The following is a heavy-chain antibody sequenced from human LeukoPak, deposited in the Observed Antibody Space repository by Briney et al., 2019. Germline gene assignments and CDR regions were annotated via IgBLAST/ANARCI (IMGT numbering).Heavy chain of an antibody. J-gene: IGHJ6*02. CDR1: GFTVCSNF. CDR2: IYSGGST. CDR3: ARDAIGVAGMDV. D-gene: IGHD2-21*01. Sequence: PGGSLRLSCAASGFTVCSNFMSWVRQAPGKGLEWVSVIYSGGSTYYADSVKGRFTISRDNSKNTLYLQMNSLRAEDTAVYYCARDAIGVAGMDVWGQGTTVTVSS. V-gene: IGHV3-66*01.